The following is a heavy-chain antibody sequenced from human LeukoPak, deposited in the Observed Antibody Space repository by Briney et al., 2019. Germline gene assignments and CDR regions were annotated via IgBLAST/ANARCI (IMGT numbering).Heavy chain of an antibody. V-gene: IGHV3-53*04. J-gene: IGHJ6*02. D-gene: IGHD2-2*01. CDR1: GFTVSSNY. CDR2: IYSGGST. CDR3: ARGQDIVVVPAAGGYGMDV. Sequence: GGSLRFSCAASGFTVSSNYMSWVRQAPGKGLEWASVIYSGGSTYYADSVKGRFTISRHNSKNTLYLQMNSLRAEDTAVYYCARGQDIVVVPAAGGYGMDVWGQGTTVTVSS.